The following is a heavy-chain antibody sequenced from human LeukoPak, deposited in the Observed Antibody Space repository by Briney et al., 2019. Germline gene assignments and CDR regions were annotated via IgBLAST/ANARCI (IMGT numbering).Heavy chain of an antibody. J-gene: IGHJ4*02. Sequence: GGYLRLSCAASGFTFSSYSMNWVRQASGKGLEWVSYISSSSSTIYYADSVKGRFTISRDNAKNSLYLQMNSLRAEDTAVYYCAFWVASRIGPFDYWGQGTLVTVSS. CDR3: AFWVASRIGPFDY. D-gene: IGHD6-6*01. CDR1: GFTFSSYS. V-gene: IGHV3-48*04. CDR2: ISSSSSTI.